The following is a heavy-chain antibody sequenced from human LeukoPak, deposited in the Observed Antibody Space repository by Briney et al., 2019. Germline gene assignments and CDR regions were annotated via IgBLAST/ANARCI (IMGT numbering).Heavy chain of an antibody. V-gene: IGHV4-4*07. CDR3: ARVDVFGVVSSDYYYYYMDV. CDR1: GGSISSYY. Sequence: SETLSLTCTVSGGSISSYYWSWIRQPAGKGLEWIGRIYTSGSTNYSPSLKSRVTMSVDTSKNQFSLKLSYVTAADTAVHYCARVDVFGVVSSDYYYYYMDVWGKGTTVTVSS. CDR2: IYTSGST. J-gene: IGHJ6*03. D-gene: IGHD3-3*01.